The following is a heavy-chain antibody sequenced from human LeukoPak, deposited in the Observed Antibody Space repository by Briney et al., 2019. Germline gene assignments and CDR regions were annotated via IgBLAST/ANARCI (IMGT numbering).Heavy chain of an antibody. Sequence: GRSLRLSCAASGFTFSSYGMHWVRQAPGKGLEWVAVISYDGSNKYYADSVKGRFTISRDNSKNTLYLQMNSLRAEDTAVYYCASRVFFDIWGQGTMVTVSS. CDR3: ASRVFFDI. CDR2: ISYDGSNK. J-gene: IGHJ3*02. D-gene: IGHD6-13*01. V-gene: IGHV3-30*03. CDR1: GFTFSSYG.